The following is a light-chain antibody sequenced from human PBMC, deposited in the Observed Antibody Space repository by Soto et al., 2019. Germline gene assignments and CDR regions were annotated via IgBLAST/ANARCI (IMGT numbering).Light chain of an antibody. CDR3: QQRSNGPLT. V-gene: IGKV3-11*01. Sequence: EIVWTQSPATLSLSPGESATLSCRASQSVSRYLAWYQQKPGQTPRLLIYDASNRAAGIPARFSGSGSGTDFTLTISSLEPEDFAVYYCQQRSNGPLTCGGGTRWIS. J-gene: IGKJ4*01. CDR2: DAS. CDR1: QSVSRY.